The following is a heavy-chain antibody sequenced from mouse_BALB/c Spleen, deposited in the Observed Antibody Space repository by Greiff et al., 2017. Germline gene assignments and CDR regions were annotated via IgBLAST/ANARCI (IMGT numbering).Heavy chain of an antibody. CDR3: VSYYGSSKGYFDY. V-gene: IGHV5-17*02. Sequence: EVKLMESGGGLVQPGGSRKLSCAASGFTFSSFGMHWVRQAPEKGLEWVAYISSGSSTIYYADTVKGRFTISRDNPKNTLFLQMTSLRSEDTAMYYCVSYYGSSKGYFDYWGQGTTLTVSS. D-gene: IGHD1-1*01. CDR2: ISSGSSTI. J-gene: IGHJ2*01. CDR1: GFTFSSFG.